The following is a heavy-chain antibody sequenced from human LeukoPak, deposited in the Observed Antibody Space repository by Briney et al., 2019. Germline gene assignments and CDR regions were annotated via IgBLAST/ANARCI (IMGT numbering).Heavy chain of an antibody. V-gene: IGHV1-69*05. CDR1: GGAFSSYA. CDR2: IIPIFGTA. D-gene: IGHD5-24*01. CDR3: ARDRERDGYNAGFDY. Sequence: SVKVSSKASGGAFSSYAVRWVREAPGQGLEWMGGIIPIFGTANYTQKFQGRVTITTDESTSTAYMELSSLRSEDTAVYYCARDRERDGYNAGFDYWGQGTLVTVSS. J-gene: IGHJ4*02.